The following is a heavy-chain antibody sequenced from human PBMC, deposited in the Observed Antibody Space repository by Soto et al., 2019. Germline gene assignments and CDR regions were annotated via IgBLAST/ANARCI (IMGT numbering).Heavy chain of an antibody. Sequence: GGSLRLSCAASGFTFSSYGMHWVRQAPGKGLEWVAVIWYDGSNKYYADSVKCRFTISRDNSKNTLYLQMNSLRAEDTAVYYCARDGYFVWLLSKLGHYYYYGMDVWGQGTTVTVSS. CDR3: ARDGYFVWLLSKLGHYYYYGMDV. CDR2: IWYDGSNK. CDR1: GFTFSSYG. J-gene: IGHJ6*02. D-gene: IGHD3-9*01. V-gene: IGHV3-33*01.